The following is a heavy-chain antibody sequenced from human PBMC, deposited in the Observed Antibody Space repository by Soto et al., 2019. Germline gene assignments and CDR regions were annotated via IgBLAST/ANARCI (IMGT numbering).Heavy chain of an antibody. CDR2: ISFDGNIK. J-gene: IGHJ5*02. D-gene: IGHD3-16*01. CDR1: GFSFSNFG. V-gene: IGHV3-30*18. Sequence: QVQLVESGGGVAQPGTSLRLSCVASGFSFSNFGLHWVRQGPGKGLEWVAVISFDGNIKKYADSVKGRFTISRDSPKNTLFFQINSLKNEDTALYYCAKVAHLGGVMKVPAAEAKPLGQGTQVTVSA. CDR3: AKVAHLGGVMKVPAAEAKP.